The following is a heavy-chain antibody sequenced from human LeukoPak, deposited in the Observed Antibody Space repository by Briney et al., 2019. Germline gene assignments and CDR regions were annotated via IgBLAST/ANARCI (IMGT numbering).Heavy chain of an antibody. J-gene: IGHJ4*02. CDR2: ISSSSSYI. Sequence: GGSLRLSYAASGFTFSSYSMNWVRQAPGKGLEWVSSISSSSSYIYYADSVKGRFTISRDNAKNSLYLQMNSLRAEDTAVYYCARDTGSAAGIDYWGQGTLVTVSS. CDR1: GFTFSSYS. V-gene: IGHV3-21*01. D-gene: IGHD6-13*01. CDR3: ARDTGSAAGIDY.